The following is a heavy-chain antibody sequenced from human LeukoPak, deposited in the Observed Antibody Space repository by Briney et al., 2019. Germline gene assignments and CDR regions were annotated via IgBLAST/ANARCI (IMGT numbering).Heavy chain of an antibody. Sequence: GGSLRLSCAASRFTFSSFEMNWVRQAPGKGLEWVSYISSSGRTIYYADSMKGRFTISRDNAKNSLYLQVNSLRAEDTAVYYCARRGYTSGLDYWGQRTLVTVSS. CDR3: ARRGYTSGLDY. CDR2: ISSSGRTI. V-gene: IGHV3-48*03. J-gene: IGHJ4*02. D-gene: IGHD5-18*01. CDR1: RFTFSSFE.